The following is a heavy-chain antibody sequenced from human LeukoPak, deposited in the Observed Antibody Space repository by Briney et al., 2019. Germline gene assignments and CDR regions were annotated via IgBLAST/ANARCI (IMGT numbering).Heavy chain of an antibody. D-gene: IGHD4-17*01. CDR1: GFTFRSYS. CDR2: ISSSSSTI. J-gene: IGHJ5*02. CDR3: ARVAYGNWFDP. V-gene: IGHV3-48*01. Sequence: TGGSLRLSCAASGFTFRSYSMNWVRQAPGKGLEWVSYISSSSSTIYYADSVKGRFTISRDNAKNSLYLQMNSLRAEDTAVYYCARVAYGNWFDPWGQGTLVTVSS.